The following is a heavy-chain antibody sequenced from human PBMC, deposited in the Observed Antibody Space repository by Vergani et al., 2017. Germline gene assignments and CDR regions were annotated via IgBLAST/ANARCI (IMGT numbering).Heavy chain of an antibody. CDR3: ARRAERWETLLRDDFDV. V-gene: IGHV4-34*01. Sequence: QVQLQQWGPGLLKPSETLSLTCAVYGGSLSGYYWSWIRLAPGKGLEWIGEINHSGTINYNPTLKSPFNVSIDTSRDHFSLKLRSVSAAYTAVYFCARRAERWETLLRDDFDVWGQGTFVTVSP. CDR1: GGSLSGYY. CDR2: INHSGTI. D-gene: IGHD1-26*01. J-gene: IGHJ3*01.